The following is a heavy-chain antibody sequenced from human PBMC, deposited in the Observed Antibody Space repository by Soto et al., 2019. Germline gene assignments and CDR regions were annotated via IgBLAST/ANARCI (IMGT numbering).Heavy chain of an antibody. CDR2: IYYSGST. CDR3: ASTSGGWYYYFDY. Sequence: QLQLQESGPGLVKPSETLSLTCTVSGGSISSSSYYWGWIRPPPGQGLEGIVIIYYSGSTYYNPSLTIRVTISVDTSNNHFSLMPSSVTAADSSVYYCASTSGGWYYYFDYWGQGTLVTVSS. J-gene: IGHJ4*02. CDR1: GGSISSSSYY. D-gene: IGHD6-19*01. V-gene: IGHV4-39*02.